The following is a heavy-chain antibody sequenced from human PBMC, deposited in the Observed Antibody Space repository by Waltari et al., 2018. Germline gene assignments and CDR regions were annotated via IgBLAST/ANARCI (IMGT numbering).Heavy chain of an antibody. CDR3: ARDMRGAYLFPAPFDF. Sequence: QVQLVQSGAEVKKPGSSVKVSCKAYGDTFTSYGINWVRQAPGQGLEWMGGITPASTALIYAQSFQGRVTITADESTTTAYIEVSSLRSEDTAMYYCARDMRGAYLFPAPFDFWGQGTLVIVSS. D-gene: IGHD3-16*01. V-gene: IGHV1-69*01. CDR2: ITPASTAL. CDR1: GDTFTSYG. J-gene: IGHJ4*02.